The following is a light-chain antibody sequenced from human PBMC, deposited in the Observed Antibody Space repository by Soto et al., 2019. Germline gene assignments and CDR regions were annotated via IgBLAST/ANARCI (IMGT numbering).Light chain of an antibody. CDR2: EGN. Sequence: QSALTQPASVSGSPGQSITISCTGTSSDVGSYNLVAWYQQHPGKAPKLMIYEGNKRPSGVSNRFSGSKSGNTASLTISALQADDEADYYCCSYAGSSTWVFGGGTKLTVL. J-gene: IGLJ3*02. V-gene: IGLV2-23*01. CDR1: SSDVGSYNL. CDR3: CSYAGSSTWV.